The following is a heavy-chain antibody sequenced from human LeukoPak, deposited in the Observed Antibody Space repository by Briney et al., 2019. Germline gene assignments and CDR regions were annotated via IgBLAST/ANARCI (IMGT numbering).Heavy chain of an antibody. J-gene: IGHJ2*01. Sequence: SETLSLTCTVSDSSVNHYYWNWLRQPPGKGLEWIGRIYTNGATNYNPSLKSRVTMSIDTSKNQFSLKFKSVTAADTAVYYCARGPLGSGWYVADWYFGLWGRGALVTVSS. CDR2: IYTNGAT. CDR1: DSSVNHYY. CDR3: ARGPLGSGWYVADWYFGL. D-gene: IGHD6-19*01. V-gene: IGHV4-4*07.